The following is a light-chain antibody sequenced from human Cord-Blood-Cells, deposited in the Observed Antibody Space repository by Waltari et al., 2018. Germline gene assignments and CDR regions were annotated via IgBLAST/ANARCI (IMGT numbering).Light chain of an antibody. V-gene: IGLV2-14*01. J-gene: IGLJ1*01. Sequence: QSPLTQPASVSGSPGQASTISCTGTSSDVGGYNYVPWYQQHPGKAPKLMIYEVSNRPSGVSNRFSGSKSGNTASLTISGLQAEDEADYYCSSYTSSSTLYVFGTGTKVTVL. CDR1: SSDVGGYNY. CDR3: SSYTSSSTLYV. CDR2: EVS.